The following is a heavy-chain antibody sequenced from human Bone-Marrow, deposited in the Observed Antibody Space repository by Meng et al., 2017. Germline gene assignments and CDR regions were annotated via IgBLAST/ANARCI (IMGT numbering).Heavy chain of an antibody. CDR2: ISSSSSYI. CDR3: ARDLVTMVRGALDP. V-gene: IGHV3-21*01. Sequence: GESLKISCAASGFTFSSYAMSWVRQAPGKGLEWVSSISSSSSYIYYADSVKGRFTISRDNAKNSLYLQMNSLRAEDTAVYYCARDLVTMVRGALDPWGQGTLVTVSS. J-gene: IGHJ5*02. D-gene: IGHD3-10*01. CDR1: GFTFSSYA.